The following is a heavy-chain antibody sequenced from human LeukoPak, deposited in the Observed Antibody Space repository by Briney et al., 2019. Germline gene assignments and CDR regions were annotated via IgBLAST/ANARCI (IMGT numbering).Heavy chain of an antibody. D-gene: IGHD5-18*01. Sequence: SETLSLTCTVSGGSISSSSYYWGWIRQPPGKGLEWIGSIYYSGSTYYNPSLKSRVTISVDTSKNQFPLKLSSVTAADTAVYYCARLRGYSYGYGNYWGQGTLVTVSS. CDR3: ARLRGYSYGYGNY. V-gene: IGHV4-39*01. J-gene: IGHJ4*02. CDR2: IYYSGST. CDR1: GGSISSSSYY.